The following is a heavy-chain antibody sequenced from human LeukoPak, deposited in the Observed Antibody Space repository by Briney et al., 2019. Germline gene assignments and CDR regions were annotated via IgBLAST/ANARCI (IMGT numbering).Heavy chain of an antibody. V-gene: IGHV3-30*02. J-gene: IGHJ5*02. CDR1: GFTFSSYG. CDR3: ARSSSGGWFDP. D-gene: IGHD3-22*01. CDR2: IRYDGNNK. Sequence: PGGSLRLSCAASGFTFSSYGMHWVRQAPGKGLEWVAFIRYDGNNKYYADSVKGRFTISRDNPKNTLYLQMNSLRAEDTAVYYCARSSSGGWFDPWGQGNLVTVSS.